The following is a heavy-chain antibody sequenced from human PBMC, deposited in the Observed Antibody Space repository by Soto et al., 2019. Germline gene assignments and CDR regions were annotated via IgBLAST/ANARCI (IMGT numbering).Heavy chain of an antibody. J-gene: IGHJ4*02. CDR1: GFTFSSYW. D-gene: IGHD3-16*01. CDR3: ARDLDDYIWGSYILDY. CDR2: IKQDGSEK. V-gene: IGHV3-7*01. Sequence: GGSLRLSCTASGFTFSSYWMSWVRQAPGKGLEWVANIKQDGSEKYYVDSVKGRFTISRDNAKNSLYLQMNSLRAEDTAVYYCARDLDDYIWGSYILDYWGQGTLVTVSS.